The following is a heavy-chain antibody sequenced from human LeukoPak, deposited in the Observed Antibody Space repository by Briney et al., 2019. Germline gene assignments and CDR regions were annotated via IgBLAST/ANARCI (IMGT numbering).Heavy chain of an antibody. CDR3: ARGRRRWELLQANFDY. CDR1: GGTFSSYD. V-gene: IGHV1-69*13. Sequence: ASVKVSCKASGGTFSSYDITWVRQAPGQWLEWMGGIISIFGTANYAQKFQGRVTITADESTSTAYMELSSLRSEDTAVYYCARGRRRWELLQANFDYWGQGTLVTVSS. D-gene: IGHD1-26*01. J-gene: IGHJ4*02. CDR2: IISIFGTA.